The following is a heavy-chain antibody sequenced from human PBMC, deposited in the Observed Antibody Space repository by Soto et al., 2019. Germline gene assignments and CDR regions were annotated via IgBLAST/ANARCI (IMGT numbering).Heavy chain of an antibody. Sequence: GGSLRLSCAASGFTFSDYWMHWVRQAPGKGLVWASRIKSDGSSLSHADSVKGRFSVSRVNSENTVYLQMNDLRGEDTAVYYCARDRDTNSRFSWLDPWGQGTRVTVSS. D-gene: IGHD5-12*01. CDR1: GFTFSDYW. CDR2: IKSDGSSL. V-gene: IGHV3-74*01. CDR3: ARDRDTNSRFSWLDP. J-gene: IGHJ5*02.